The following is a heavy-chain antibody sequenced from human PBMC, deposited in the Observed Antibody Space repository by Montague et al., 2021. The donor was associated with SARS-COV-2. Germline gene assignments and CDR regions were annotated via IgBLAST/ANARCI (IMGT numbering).Heavy chain of an antibody. CDR2: VSHPGSA. J-gene: IGHJ4*02. CDR1: TEAFNGYY. Sequence: SETLSLTCAVYTEAFNGYYWTWIRQPPGKGLEWIGDVSHPGSAKYNPSLKGRVSISVNTWRKQVSLRLISVTAADTATYYCARGVYNRVIFVASPRYYFDYWGQGNMVAVSA. CDR3: ARGVYNRVIFVASPRYYFDY. V-gene: IGHV4-34*01. D-gene: IGHD2-21*01.